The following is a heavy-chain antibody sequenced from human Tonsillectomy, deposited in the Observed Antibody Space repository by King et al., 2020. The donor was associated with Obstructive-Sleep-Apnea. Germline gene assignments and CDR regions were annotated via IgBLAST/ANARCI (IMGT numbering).Heavy chain of an antibody. D-gene: IGHD6-13*01. CDR2: IYWDDDK. J-gene: IGHJ5*02. V-gene: IGHV2-5*02. Sequence: TLKESGPTLVKPTQTLTLTCTFSGFSLSTSGVGVGWIRQPPGKALEWLALIYWDDDKRYSPSLRSRLTINKDTSKNQVVLTMTNMEPVDTATYYCARSFGVSSSSDWFDPWGKGTLVTVSS. CDR1: GFSLSTSGVG. CDR3: ARSFGVSSSSDWFDP.